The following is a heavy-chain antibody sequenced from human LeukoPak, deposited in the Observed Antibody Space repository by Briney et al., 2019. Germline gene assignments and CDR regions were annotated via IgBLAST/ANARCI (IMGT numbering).Heavy chain of an antibody. CDR1: GDSISRSTYY. D-gene: IGHD6-25*01. V-gene: IGHV4-39*02. Sequence: SETLSLTCTVSGDSISRSTYYGAWIRQPPGKGLDWIGSVYYGRSPYFNPSLESRATISVDTSKNHFSLKMSSVTAADTAVYYCARSSGTGTFSYWGQGTLVTVSS. CDR3: ARSSGTGTFSY. J-gene: IGHJ4*02. CDR2: VYYGRSP.